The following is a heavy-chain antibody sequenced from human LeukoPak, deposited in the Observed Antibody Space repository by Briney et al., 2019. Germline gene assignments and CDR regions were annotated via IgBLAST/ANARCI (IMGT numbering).Heavy chain of an antibody. CDR1: GYTFTSYG. J-gene: IGHJ6*02. V-gene: IGHV1-18*01. CDR2: ISAYNGNT. Sequence: VASVKVSCKASGYTFTSYGISWVRQAPGQGLEWMGWISAYNGNTNYAQKVQGTVTMATDTSTTTAYLELRSLRSDDTAMYYCARDGGLGYCSGGSCSSPPYYHYGMDVWGQGTTVTVSS. CDR3: ARDGGLGYCSGGSCSSPPYYHYGMDV. D-gene: IGHD2-15*01.